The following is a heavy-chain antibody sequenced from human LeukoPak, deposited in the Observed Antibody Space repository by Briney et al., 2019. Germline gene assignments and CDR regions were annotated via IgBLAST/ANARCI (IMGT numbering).Heavy chain of an antibody. CDR2: IYHSGST. J-gene: IGHJ4*02. Sequence: PSGTLSLACDVSGASISSGNWWSWVRQPPGKGLEWIGDIYHSGSTNYNPSLKSRVTISVDRSKNEFSLRLTSVTAADTAVYYCARGPLIDFWGQGTLVTVSS. CDR3: ARGPLIDF. V-gene: IGHV4-4*02. CDR1: GASISSGNW.